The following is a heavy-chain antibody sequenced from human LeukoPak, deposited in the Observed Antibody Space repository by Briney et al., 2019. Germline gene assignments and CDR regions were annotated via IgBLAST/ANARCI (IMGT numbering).Heavy chain of an antibody. CDR1: GFTFSNAW. D-gene: IGHD2-2*01. Sequence: AGGSLRLSCAASGFTFSNAWMNWVRQAPGKGLEWVGRIKSKTDGGTTDYAAPVKGRFTISRDDSKNTLYLQMNSLKTEDTAVYYCTTDPARDIVVVPAAIGWFDPWGQGTLVTVSS. V-gene: IGHV3-15*07. J-gene: IGHJ5*02. CDR3: TTDPARDIVVVPAAIGWFDP. CDR2: IKSKTDGGTT.